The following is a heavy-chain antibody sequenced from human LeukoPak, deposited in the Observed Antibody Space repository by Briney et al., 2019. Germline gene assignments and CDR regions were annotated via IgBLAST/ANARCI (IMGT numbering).Heavy chain of an antibody. D-gene: IGHD1-26*01. Sequence: SETLSLTCTVSGGSISSGDYYWSWICQPPGKGLEWIGYIYYSGSTYYNPSLKSRVTISVDTSKNQFSLKLSSVTAADTAVYYCAREASGDSVDYWGQGTLVTVSP. J-gene: IGHJ4*02. CDR3: AREASGDSVDY. CDR2: IYYSGST. V-gene: IGHV4-30-4*01. CDR1: GGSISSGDYY.